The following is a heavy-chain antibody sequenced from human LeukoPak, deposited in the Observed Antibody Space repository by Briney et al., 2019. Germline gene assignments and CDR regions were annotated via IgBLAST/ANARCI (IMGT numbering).Heavy chain of an antibody. CDR1: GFTFTSSA. Sequence: ASVKVSCKASGFTFTSSAMQWVRQARRQRLEWIGWIVVGSSNTNYAQKFQERVTITWDMSTSTAYMELSSLRSEDTAVYYCAATIAADTVYYGMDVWGQGTTVTVSS. V-gene: IGHV1-58*02. J-gene: IGHJ6*02. CDR3: AATIAADTVYYGMDV. D-gene: IGHD6-13*01. CDR2: IVVGSSNT.